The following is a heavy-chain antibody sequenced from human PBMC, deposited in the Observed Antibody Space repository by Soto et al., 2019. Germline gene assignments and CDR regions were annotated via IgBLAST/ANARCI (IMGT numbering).Heavy chain of an antibody. Sequence: QLQLQESGPGLVKPSETLSLTCTVSGGSISSSNYYWNWIRQPPGKGLGWIGSIYYSGSTYYNPSLKSRVTISVDTSKNQFSLKLSSVTAPDTAVYYCVITTRLVTTGFDPWGQGTLVTVSS. CDR3: VITTRLVTTGFDP. V-gene: IGHV4-39*01. CDR1: GGSISSSNYY. D-gene: IGHD4-17*01. CDR2: IYYSGST. J-gene: IGHJ5*02.